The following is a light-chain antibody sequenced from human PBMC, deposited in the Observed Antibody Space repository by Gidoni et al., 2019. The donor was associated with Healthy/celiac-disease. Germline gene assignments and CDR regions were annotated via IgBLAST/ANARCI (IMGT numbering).Light chain of an antibody. J-gene: IGKJ1*01. CDR3: QQRSNWPPVT. CDR1: QSVSSY. Sequence: EIVLTQSPATLSLSPGERATLSCRASQSVSSYLAWYQQNPGHAPRLLIYDASNRATGIPARFSGSGSGTDFTLTISSLEPEDFAVYYCQQRSNWPPVTFGQGTKVEIK. CDR2: DAS. V-gene: IGKV3-11*01.